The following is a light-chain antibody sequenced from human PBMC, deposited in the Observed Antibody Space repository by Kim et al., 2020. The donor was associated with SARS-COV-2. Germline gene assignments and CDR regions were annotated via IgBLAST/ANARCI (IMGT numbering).Light chain of an antibody. CDR2: LGS. Sequence: PASISCRSSLRLLHSDGYNYLNWYLQKPGQSPQLLIDLGSNRASGVSDRFSGSGAGTDYILKISRVEADDVGVYYCMQSLQTPLTFGGGTKVDIK. CDR3: MQSLQTPLT. J-gene: IGKJ4*01. V-gene: IGKV2-28*01. CDR1: LRLLHSDGYNY.